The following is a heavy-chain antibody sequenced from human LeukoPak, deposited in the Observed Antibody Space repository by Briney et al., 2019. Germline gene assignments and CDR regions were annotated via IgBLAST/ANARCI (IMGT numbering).Heavy chain of an antibody. CDR1: RFTFRNYG. CDR2: IYYDGSKK. CDR3: ARVLGTEGFWYLDL. V-gene: IGHV3-33*01. D-gene: IGHD7-27*01. Sequence: PGRSLRLSCAASRFTFRNYGMYWVRQAPGKGLEWVAIIYYDGSKKYYADSVKGRFSISRDNSKNTLYLQMNSLRAEDTAAYFCARVLGTEGFWYLDLWGRGTLVTVSS. J-gene: IGHJ2*01.